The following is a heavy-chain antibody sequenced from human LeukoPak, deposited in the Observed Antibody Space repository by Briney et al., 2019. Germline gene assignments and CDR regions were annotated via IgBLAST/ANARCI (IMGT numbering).Heavy chain of an antibody. Sequence: SETLSLTCTVSGGSISSYYWSWIRQPPGKGLEWIGYIYYSGSTNYNPSLKSRVTLSVDTSKSRFSLKLSSVTAADTAVYYCARVGYSGYGYYFDNWGQGTLVTVSS. CDR2: IYYSGST. CDR3: ARVGYSGYGYYFDN. J-gene: IGHJ4*02. CDR1: GGSISSYY. D-gene: IGHD5-12*01. V-gene: IGHV4-59*01.